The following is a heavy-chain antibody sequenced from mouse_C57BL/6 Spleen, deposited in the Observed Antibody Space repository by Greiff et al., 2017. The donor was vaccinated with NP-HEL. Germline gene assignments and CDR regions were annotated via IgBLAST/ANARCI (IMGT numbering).Heavy chain of an antibody. CDR1: GYTFTSYW. CDR2: IHPNSGST. Sequence: VQLQQPGAELVKPGASVKLSCKASGYTFTSYWMHWVKQRPGQGLEWIGMIHPNSGSTNYNEKFKSKATLTVDKSSSTAYMQLSSLTSEDSAVYYCARKEGPIYYFDYWGQGTTLTVSS. J-gene: IGHJ2*01. CDR3: ARKEGPIYYFDY. V-gene: IGHV1-64*01.